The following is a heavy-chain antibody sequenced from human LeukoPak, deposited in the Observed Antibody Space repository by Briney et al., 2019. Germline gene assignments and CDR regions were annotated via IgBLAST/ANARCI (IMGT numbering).Heavy chain of an antibody. CDR2: INSDGSST. CDR3: ARENVVVTAIGYYYYYMDV. V-gene: IGHV3-74*01. Sequence: PGGSLRLSCAASGFTFSSYWMHWVRQAPGKGLVWVSRINSDGSSTSYADSVKGRFTISRDNAKNTLYLQMNSLRAEDTAVYYCARENVVVTAIGYYYYYMDVWGKGTTVTISS. CDR1: GFTFSSYW. D-gene: IGHD2-21*02. J-gene: IGHJ6*03.